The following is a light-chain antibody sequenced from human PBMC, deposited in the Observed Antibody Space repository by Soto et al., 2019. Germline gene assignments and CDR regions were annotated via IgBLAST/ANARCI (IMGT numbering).Light chain of an antibody. J-gene: IGKJ5*01. Sequence: EIVLTQSPGTLSLSPGERATLSCRASQSVRSNFLAWYQQKPGQAPRLFIYGASSRATGIPDRFSGSGSGTDFTLTITRLEPEDFAVFYCQQYGTSEIIFGQGTRLEIK. CDR2: GAS. V-gene: IGKV3-20*01. CDR1: QSVRSNF. CDR3: QQYGTSEII.